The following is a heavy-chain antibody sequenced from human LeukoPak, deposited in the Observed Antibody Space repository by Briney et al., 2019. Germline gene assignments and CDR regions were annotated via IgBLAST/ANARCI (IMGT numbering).Heavy chain of an antibody. J-gene: IGHJ4*02. CDR3: ARGTYCSGGSCYRRLDY. CDR2: ISAYNGNT. Sequence: ASVKVSCKASGYTFTSYGISWVRQAPGQGLEWMGWISAYNGNTNYAQKLQGRVTMTTDTSTSTAYMELRSLRSDDTAVYYCARGTYCSGGSCYRRLDYWGQGTLVTVSS. D-gene: IGHD2-15*01. CDR1: GYTFTSYG. V-gene: IGHV1-18*01.